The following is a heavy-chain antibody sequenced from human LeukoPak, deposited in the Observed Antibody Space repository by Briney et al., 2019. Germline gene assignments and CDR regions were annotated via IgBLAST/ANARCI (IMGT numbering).Heavy chain of an antibody. V-gene: IGHV3-49*05. CDR1: GFTFGDYA. CDR3: TRDRGAYNLYDY. J-gene: IGHJ4*02. D-gene: IGHD1-1*01. CDR2: IRSKAYGETA. Sequence: KPGGSLRLSCTASGFTFGDYAMSWIRQAPGKGLEWVGFIRSKAYGETADYAASVKGRFTISRDDSIAIAYLQMNSLKTEDTAVYHCTRDRGAYNLYDYWGQGTLVTVSS.